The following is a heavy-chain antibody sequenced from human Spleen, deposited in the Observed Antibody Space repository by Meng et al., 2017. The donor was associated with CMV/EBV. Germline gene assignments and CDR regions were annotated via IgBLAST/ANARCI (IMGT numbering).Heavy chain of an antibody. CDR1: GFTFSSYS. J-gene: IGHJ4*02. V-gene: IGHV3-21*01. D-gene: IGHD6-6*01. CDR3: ARAGGQLGNFDY. CDR2: ISSSSSYI. Sequence: GESLKISCAASGFTFSSYSMNWVRQAPGKGLEWVSSISSSSSYIYYADSVKGRFTISRDNAKNSLYLQMNSLRAEDTAVYYCARAGGQLGNFDYWGQGTLVTVSS.